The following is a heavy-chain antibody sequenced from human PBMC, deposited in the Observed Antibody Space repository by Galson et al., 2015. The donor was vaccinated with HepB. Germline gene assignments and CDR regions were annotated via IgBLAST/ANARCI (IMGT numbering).Heavy chain of an antibody. D-gene: IGHD3-10*01. CDR1: GFTFSDYY. J-gene: IGHJ4*02. Sequence: SLRLSCAASGFTFSDYYMSWIRQAPGKGLEWVSYISSSSSYTNYADSVKGRFTISRDNAKNSLYLQMNSLGVEDTAVYYCVRDFYGSGSYYSDYWGQGTLVTVSS. CDR3: VRDFYGSGSYYSDY. V-gene: IGHV3-11*05. CDR2: ISSSSSYT.